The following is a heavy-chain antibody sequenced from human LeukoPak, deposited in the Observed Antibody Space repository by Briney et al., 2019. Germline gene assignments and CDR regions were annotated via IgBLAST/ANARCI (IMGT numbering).Heavy chain of an antibody. CDR3: AKDEYYGSGTYYIY. D-gene: IGHD3-10*01. CDR2: ISGSGGYT. CDR1: GFTFSNSA. J-gene: IGHJ4*02. Sequence: GGSLRLSCAASGFTFSNSAMSWVRQAPGKGLEWVSAISGSGGYTFYADSVKGRFTISRDNSKNTLHLQMNSLRAEDTAVYYCAKDEYYGSGTYYIYWGQGTLVTVSS. V-gene: IGHV3-23*01.